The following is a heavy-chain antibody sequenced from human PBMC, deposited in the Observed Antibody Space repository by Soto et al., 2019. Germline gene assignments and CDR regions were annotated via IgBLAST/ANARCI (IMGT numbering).Heavy chain of an antibody. D-gene: IGHD2-15*01. CDR2: INHSGST. V-gene: IGHV4-34*01. J-gene: IGHJ6*02. CDR3: ARGSYNTTFYCSGGSCSPYYYYYGMDV. Sequence: QVQLQQWGAGLLKPSETLSLTCAVYGGSFSGYYWSWIRQPPGKGLEWIGEINHSGSTNYNPSLKRGATTADETNKHHSSLQRCAVTAADTAVYYSARGSYNTTFYCSGGSCSPYYYYYGMDVWGQGTTVTVSS. CDR1: GGSFSGYY.